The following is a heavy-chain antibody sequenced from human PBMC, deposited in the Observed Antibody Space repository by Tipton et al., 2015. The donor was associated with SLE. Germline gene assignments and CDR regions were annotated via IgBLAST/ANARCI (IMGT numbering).Heavy chain of an antibody. Sequence: TLSLTCTVSGGSINNYYWSWIRQPPGKGLEWIGYIYYSGSTNYNPSLKSRVTISVDTSKHQFSLKLSSVTAADTAVYYCAREKGDAFPNLVAFDIWGQGTMLTVSS. V-gene: IGHV4-59*01. CDR2: IYYSGST. CDR1: GGSINNYY. CDR3: AREKGDAFPNLVAFDI. D-gene: IGHD3-16*01. J-gene: IGHJ3*02.